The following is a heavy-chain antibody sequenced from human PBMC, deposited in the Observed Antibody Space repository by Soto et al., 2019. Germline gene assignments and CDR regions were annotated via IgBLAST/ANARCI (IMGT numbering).Heavy chain of an antibody. CDR2: IYATGTT. CDR1: GGSVISGSYY. Sequence: SETLSLTCTVSGGSVISGSYYWSWIRKSAGKGLEWIGRIYATGTTDYNPSLKSRVMMSVDTSKKQFSLKLRSVTAADTAVYYCVRDGTKTLRDWFDPWGQGISVTVSS. CDR3: VRDGTKTLRDWFDP. J-gene: IGHJ5*02. D-gene: IGHD1-1*01. V-gene: IGHV4-61*02.